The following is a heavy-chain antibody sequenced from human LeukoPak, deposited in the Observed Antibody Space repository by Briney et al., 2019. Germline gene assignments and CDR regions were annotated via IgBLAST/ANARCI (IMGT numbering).Heavy chain of an antibody. CDR1: GFTFSSYS. V-gene: IGHV3-23*01. D-gene: IGHD1-26*01. Sequence: GGSLRLSCAASGFTFSSYSMNWVRQAPGKGLEWVSAISGSGGSTYYADSVKGRFTISRDNSKNTLYLQMNSLRAEDTAVYYCAKDITTWELLGMIDYWGQGTLVTVSS. J-gene: IGHJ4*02. CDR3: AKDITTWELLGMIDY. CDR2: ISGSGGST.